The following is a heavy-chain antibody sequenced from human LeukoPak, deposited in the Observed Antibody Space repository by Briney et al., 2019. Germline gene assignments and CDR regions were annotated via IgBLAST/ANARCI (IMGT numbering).Heavy chain of an antibody. CDR1: GFTFNSYS. CDR2: ITSSSSYI. Sequence: LGGSLRLSCAASGFTFNSYSMNWVRQAPGKGLEWVSCITSSSSYIYYADSVKGRFTTSRDNAKNSLYLQMNSLRAEDTAVYYCARDMLWDGYYDSGSWTLERWGEGTLVTVS. V-gene: IGHV3-21*01. D-gene: IGHD3-22*01. J-gene: IGHJ4*02. CDR3: ARDMLWDGYYDSGSWTLER.